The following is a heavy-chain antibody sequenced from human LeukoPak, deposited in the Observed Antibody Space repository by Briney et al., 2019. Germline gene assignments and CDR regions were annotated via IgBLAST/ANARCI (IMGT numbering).Heavy chain of an antibody. J-gene: IGHJ4*02. D-gene: IGHD3-22*01. V-gene: IGHV1-46*01. Sequence: ASVKVSCKASGCTFTSYYMHWVRQAPGQGLEWMGLINPSGGSTSYAQKFQGRVTMTRDTSTSTVYMELSSLRSEDTAVYYCARESRRGDYYDSSGSYDYWGQGTLVTVSS. CDR2: INPSGGST. CDR3: ARESRRGDYYDSSGSYDY. CDR1: GCTFTSYY.